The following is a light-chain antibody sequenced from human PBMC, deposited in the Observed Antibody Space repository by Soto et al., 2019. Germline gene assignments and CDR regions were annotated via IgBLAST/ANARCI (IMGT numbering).Light chain of an antibody. CDR3: QQYGSAPWT. Sequence: EIVLTQSPGTLSLSPGERATLSCRASQSVSSSYLAWYQQKPGQAPRPLIYGASSRAIGIPDRFSGSGSGTDFTFTISRLEPEDLGVYYCQQYGSAPWTFGQGTKLEIK. J-gene: IGKJ1*01. CDR2: GAS. V-gene: IGKV3-20*01. CDR1: QSVSSSY.